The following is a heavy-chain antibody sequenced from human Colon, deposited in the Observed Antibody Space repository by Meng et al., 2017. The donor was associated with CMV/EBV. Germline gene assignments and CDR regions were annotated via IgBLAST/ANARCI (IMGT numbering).Heavy chain of an antibody. CDR2: IYYGGST. D-gene: IGHD3-16*02. CDR1: GDSIRDYY. J-gene: IGHJ6*02. CDR3: ARDNGDYYYGMDV. Sequence: SETLSLTCTVSGDSIRDYYWSWIRQSPGKGLEWIGYIYYGGSTRYNPSLEGRVDISIDTSRKHFSLKMRSVTAADTATYYCARDNGDYYYGMDVWGQGTTVTVSS. V-gene: IGHV4-59*01.